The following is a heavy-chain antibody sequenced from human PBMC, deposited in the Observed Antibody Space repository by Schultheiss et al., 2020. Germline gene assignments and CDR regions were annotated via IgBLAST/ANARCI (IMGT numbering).Heavy chain of an antibody. V-gene: IGHV4-59*04. J-gene: IGHJ6*03. Sequence: SETLTLTCTVSGGSISSYYWSWIRQPPGKGLEWIGYIYYSGSTYYNPSLKSRVTMSLDTSKNQFYLKLSSMTAADTATYYCARTRGDSSGWSPYYYYMDVWGRATTVTVAS. CDR1: GGSISSYY. D-gene: IGHD6-19*01. CDR2: IYYSGST. CDR3: ARTRGDSSGWSPYYYYMDV.